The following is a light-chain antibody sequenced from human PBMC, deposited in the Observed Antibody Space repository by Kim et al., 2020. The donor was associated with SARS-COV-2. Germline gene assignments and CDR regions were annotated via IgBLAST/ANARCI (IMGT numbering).Light chain of an antibody. CDR2: AAS. Sequence: AAEGDRVTITCRSSQDISNYLAWFQLKPGKAPKLLIYAASALQPGVPSLFSGSGSGTDFTLTVTSLQPEDVATYYCQKCDSAPWTFGQGTKVDIK. CDR3: QKCDSAPWT. CDR1: QDISNY. J-gene: IGKJ1*01. V-gene: IGKV1-27*01.